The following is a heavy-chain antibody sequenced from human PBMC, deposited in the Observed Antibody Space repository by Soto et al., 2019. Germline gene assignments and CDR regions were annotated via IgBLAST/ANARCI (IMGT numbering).Heavy chain of an antibody. D-gene: IGHD1-26*01. J-gene: IGHJ2*01. CDR3: AQPPNGIVGARRHWYFDL. V-gene: IGHV3-23*01. CDR1: GFTFSSYA. Sequence: EVQLLESGGGLVQPGGSLRLSCAASGFTFSSYAMSWVRQAPGKGLEWVSAISGSGGSTYYADSVKGRFTISRDNSKNTLYLQMNSLKAEDTAVYYCAQPPNGIVGARRHWYFDLWGRGTLVTVSS. CDR2: ISGSGGST.